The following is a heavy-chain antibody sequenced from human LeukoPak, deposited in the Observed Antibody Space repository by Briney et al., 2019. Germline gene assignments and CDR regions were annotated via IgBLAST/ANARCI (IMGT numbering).Heavy chain of an antibody. Sequence: PGASLRLSCAASGFIFSSYAMSWVRQAPGKGLEWVSVISGSGGSTYYADSVKGRFTISRDNSKNTLYLQMNSLRAEDTAVYYCAKSNYYDSSGYYDYWGQGTLVTVSS. CDR1: GFIFSSYA. CDR2: ISGSGGST. J-gene: IGHJ4*02. D-gene: IGHD3-22*01. V-gene: IGHV3-23*01. CDR3: AKSNYYDSSGYYDY.